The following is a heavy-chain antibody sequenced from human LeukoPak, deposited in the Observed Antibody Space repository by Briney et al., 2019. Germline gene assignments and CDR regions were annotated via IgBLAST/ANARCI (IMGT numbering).Heavy chain of an antibody. CDR1: GGSISSYY. CDR2: IYYSGST. V-gene: IGHV4-59*01. D-gene: IGHD5/OR15-5a*01. J-gene: IGHJ3*02. Sequence: ASETLSLTCSVSGGSISSYYWGWIRQPPGEGLEWIGYIYYSGSTNYNPSLKSRVTISVDTSKNQFSLKLTSVTAADTAVYYCARDKGLPQAFDIWGQGTMVTVSS. CDR3: ARDKGLPQAFDI.